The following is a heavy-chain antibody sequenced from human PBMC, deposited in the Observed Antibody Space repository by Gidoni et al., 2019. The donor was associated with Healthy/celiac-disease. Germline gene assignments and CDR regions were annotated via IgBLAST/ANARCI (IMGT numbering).Heavy chain of an antibody. CDR1: GFTFSDYD. Sequence: QVQLVESGGGLVKPGGSLRLSCAASGFTFSDYDMSGIRQAPGKGLEWVSYISSSGSTIYYADSVKGRFTISRDNAKNSLYLQMNSLRAEDTAVYYCARERTSGWYIQTPLWYFDLWGRGTLVTVSS. CDR2: ISSSGSTI. J-gene: IGHJ2*01. V-gene: IGHV3-11*01. D-gene: IGHD6-19*01. CDR3: ARERTSGWYIQTPLWYFDL.